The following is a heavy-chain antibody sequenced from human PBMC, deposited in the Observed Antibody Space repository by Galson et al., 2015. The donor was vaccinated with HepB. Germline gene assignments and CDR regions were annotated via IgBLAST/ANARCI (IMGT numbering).Heavy chain of an antibody. V-gene: IGHV1-69*13. Sequence: SVKVSCKASGVTFTSETITWVRQAPGQGLEWMGGIIPIFGTANYAKGFHGRVTITADQSTSTVYMDLSSLRSEDTAVYYCARRRGYYYNDTSGYYGKLDAFDIWGQGTMVTVSS. CDR3: ARRRGYYYNDTSGYYGKLDAFDI. J-gene: IGHJ3*02. D-gene: IGHD3-22*01. CDR1: GVTFTSET. CDR2: IIPIFGTA.